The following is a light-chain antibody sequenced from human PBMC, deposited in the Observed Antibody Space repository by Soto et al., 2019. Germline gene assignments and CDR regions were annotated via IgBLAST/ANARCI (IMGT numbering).Light chain of an antibody. CDR2: GAS. CDR1: QSVSSSY. Sequence: IVLTQSPGTLSLSPGERASRSCRASQSVSSSYLAWYQQKPGQAPRLLICGASSRATGIPDRFSGSGSGTDFTLTISRLEPEDFAVYYCQQYGSSPRTFGQGTKVDIK. V-gene: IGKV3-20*01. J-gene: IGKJ1*01. CDR3: QQYGSSPRT.